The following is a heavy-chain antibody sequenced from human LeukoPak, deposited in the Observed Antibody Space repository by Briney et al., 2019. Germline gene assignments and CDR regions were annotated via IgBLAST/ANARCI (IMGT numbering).Heavy chain of an antibody. CDR1: GYTFISYY. CDR3: ARGQSHYDSSAYYYEGDAFDI. CDR2: INPSGGST. V-gene: IGHV1-46*01. Sequence: ASVKVSCKASGYTFISYYMHWVRQAPGQGLEWMGIINPSGGSTSYAQKFQGRVTMTRDMSTSAVYMELSSLRSEDTAVYYCARGQSHYDSSAYYYEGDAFDIWGQGTMVTVSS. J-gene: IGHJ3*02. D-gene: IGHD3-22*01.